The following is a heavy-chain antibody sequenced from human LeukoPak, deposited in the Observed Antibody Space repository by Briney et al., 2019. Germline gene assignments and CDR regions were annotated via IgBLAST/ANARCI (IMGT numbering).Heavy chain of an antibody. CDR3: AKIGYCSSTGCYGFDY. CDR2: ISGSGGST. Sequence: QTGGSLRLSCAASGFTFSSYAMSWVRQAPGKGLEWVSAISGSGGSTYYADSVKGRFTISRDNSKNTLYLQMNSLRAEDTAVYYCAKIGYCSSTGCYGFDYWGQGTLVTVSS. V-gene: IGHV3-23*01. CDR1: GFTFSSYA. J-gene: IGHJ4*02. D-gene: IGHD2-2*01.